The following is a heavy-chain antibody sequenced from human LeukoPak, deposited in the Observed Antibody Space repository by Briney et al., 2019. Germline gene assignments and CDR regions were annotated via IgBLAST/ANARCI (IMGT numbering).Heavy chain of an antibody. V-gene: IGHV4-30-2*01. CDR1: GGSISSGGYS. Sequence: PSETLSLTCAVSGGSISSGGYSWSWIRQPPGKGLEWIGYIYHSGSTYYNPSLKSRVTISVDRSKNQLSLKLSSVTAADTAVYYCARGYGDYDYWGQGTLVTVSS. CDR3: ARGYGDYDY. D-gene: IGHD4-17*01. J-gene: IGHJ4*02. CDR2: IYHSGST.